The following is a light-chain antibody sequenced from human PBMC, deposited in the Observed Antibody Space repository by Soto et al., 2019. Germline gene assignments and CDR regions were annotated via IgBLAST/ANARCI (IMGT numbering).Light chain of an antibody. J-gene: IGKJ4*01. CDR3: QQYDNLPFT. V-gene: IGKV1-33*01. Sequence: DIQMTQSPSSLSASVGDRVTITCQASQDVSNYLSWYQQKPGKAPKLLIYAASNLETGVPLRFSGSGSGTHYTFTISSLQPEDIATYYCQQYDNLPFTFGGGSNVEIK. CDR2: AAS. CDR1: QDVSNY.